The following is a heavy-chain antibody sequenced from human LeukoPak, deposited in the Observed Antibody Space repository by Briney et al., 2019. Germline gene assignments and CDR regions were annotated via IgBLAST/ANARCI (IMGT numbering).Heavy chain of an antibody. CDR3: ARATPGWWELQR. D-gene: IGHD1-26*01. Sequence: GGCLRLSCVDSGFTFSSYWMHWVRQAPGKGLVWVSHINLDGSSTNYADSVKGRFTTSRDNAKNTLFLQMNSLRADDTAVYYCARATPGWWELQRWGQGTLVTVSS. J-gene: IGHJ4*02. V-gene: IGHV3-74*01. CDR2: INLDGSST. CDR1: GFTFSSYW.